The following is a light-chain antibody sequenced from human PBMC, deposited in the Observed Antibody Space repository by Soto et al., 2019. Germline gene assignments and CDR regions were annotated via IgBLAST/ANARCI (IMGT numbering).Light chain of an antibody. CDR2: GVS. CDR3: QQYNNWPLT. J-gene: IGKJ4*01. CDR1: QSVSSN. Sequence: EIVMTQSPATLSVSPGERATLSCRASQSVSSNLAWYQQKPGQAPRLLIYGVSTRATGIPARFSGSGSGTEFTLPISSLQSEDFAVYYCQQYNNWPLTFGGGTKVEIK. V-gene: IGKV3-15*01.